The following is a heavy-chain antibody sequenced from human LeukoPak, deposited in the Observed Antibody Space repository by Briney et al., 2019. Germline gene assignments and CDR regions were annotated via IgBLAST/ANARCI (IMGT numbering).Heavy chain of an antibody. CDR3: AGDSEYNYGFDY. D-gene: IGHD5-18*01. V-gene: IGHV4-59*01. J-gene: IGHJ4*02. CDR1: GGSISSYY. Sequence: PSETLSLTCTVSGGSISSYYWSWIRQAPGKGLEWIGYIYYSGSTNYNPSLKSRVTMSAGTSKNQFSLKLNSVTAADTAVYYCAGDSEYNYGFDYWGQGTLVTVSS. CDR2: IYYSGST.